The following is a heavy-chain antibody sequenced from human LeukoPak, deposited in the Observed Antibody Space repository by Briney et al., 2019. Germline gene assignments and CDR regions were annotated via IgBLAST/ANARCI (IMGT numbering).Heavy chain of an antibody. CDR3: ATLDTYSSSWYSDYYYYYMDV. J-gene: IGHJ6*03. V-gene: IGHV1-69*06. CDR1: GGTFSSYA. Sequence: GASVKVSCKASGGTFSSYAISWVRQAPGQGLEWMGGIIPIFGTANYAQKFQGRVTITADKSTSTAYMELSSLRSEDTAVYYCATLDTYSSSWYSDYYYYYMDVWGKGTTVTVSS. CDR2: IIPIFGTA. D-gene: IGHD6-13*01.